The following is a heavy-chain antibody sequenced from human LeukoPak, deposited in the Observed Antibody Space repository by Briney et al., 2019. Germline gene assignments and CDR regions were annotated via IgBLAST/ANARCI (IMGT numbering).Heavy chain of an antibody. J-gene: IGHJ4*02. CDR2: ISNNGGYT. CDR3: AKQLGYCSDGSCYFPY. V-gene: IGHV3-23*01. D-gene: IGHD2-15*01. CDR1: GGSISSGGYY. Sequence: LSLTCTVSGGSISSGGYYWSWIRQHPGKGLEWVSAISNNGGYTYYADSVQGRFTISRDNSKSTLCLQMNSLRAEDTAVYYCAKQLGYCSDGSCYFPYWGQGTLVTVSS.